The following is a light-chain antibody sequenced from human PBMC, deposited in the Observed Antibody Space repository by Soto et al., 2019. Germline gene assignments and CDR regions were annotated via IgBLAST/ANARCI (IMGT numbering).Light chain of an antibody. Sequence: EIVLTQSPATLSLSPGERATLSCRASQSVSIYLAWYQQKPGQAPRLLIYDSSNRAAGIPARLSARGSGTDFTLFISNLEPEDSAVYYCQHRSNWPPITFGQGTRLEIK. CDR3: QHRSNWPPIT. J-gene: IGKJ5*01. V-gene: IGKV3-11*01. CDR1: QSVSIY. CDR2: DSS.